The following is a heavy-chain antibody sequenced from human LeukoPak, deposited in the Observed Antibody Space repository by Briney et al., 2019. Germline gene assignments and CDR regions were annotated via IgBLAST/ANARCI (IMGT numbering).Heavy chain of an antibody. V-gene: IGHV4-30-2*01. Sequence: SQTLSLTCAVAGGSISSGGYSWRWLRQPPGKGLEWIGYIYHSGSTYYNPSLKSRVTISVDRSKNQFSLKLSSVTAADTAVYYCARGFHYGDYGVYFDLWGRGTLVTVSS. CDR1: GGSISSGGYS. J-gene: IGHJ2*01. CDR3: ARGFHYGDYGVYFDL. D-gene: IGHD4-17*01. CDR2: IYHSGST.